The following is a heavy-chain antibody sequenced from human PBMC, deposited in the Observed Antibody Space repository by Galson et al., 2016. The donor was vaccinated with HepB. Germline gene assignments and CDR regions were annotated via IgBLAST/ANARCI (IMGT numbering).Heavy chain of an antibody. V-gene: IGHV1-2*02. CDR2: MNPHNGGT. J-gene: IGHJ3*02. D-gene: IGHD3-22*01. CDR1: VYTFTAYY. CDR3: AREDRYYYDSSGYAVDT. Sequence: SVKVSCKASVYTFTAYYMHWVRQAPGQGLEWMGWMNPHNGGTNYAQKFQGRVTMTRDTSISTAYMEMSRLTSDDTAVYYCAREDRYYYDSSGYAVDTWGQGTMVTVSS.